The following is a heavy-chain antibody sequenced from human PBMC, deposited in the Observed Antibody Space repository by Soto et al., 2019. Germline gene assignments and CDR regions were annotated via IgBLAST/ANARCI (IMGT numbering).Heavy chain of an antibody. Sequence: GGSLRLSCGASGFPFRGSAMHWARHASGKGLEWIGRIRSKTDSYATAYSASVKGRFTISRDDSKNTAYLQMSSLKTEDMAVYYCSASGSDRFVDYWGQGTLVTVSS. V-gene: IGHV3-73*01. CDR3: SASGSDRFVDY. J-gene: IGHJ4*02. D-gene: IGHD5-12*01. CDR1: GFPFRGSA. CDR2: IRSKTDSYAT.